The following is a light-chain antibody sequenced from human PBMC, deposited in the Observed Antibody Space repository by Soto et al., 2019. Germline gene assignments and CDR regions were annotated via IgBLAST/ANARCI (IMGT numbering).Light chain of an antibody. Sequence: EIVVSKTRENVPVSAGESATRSWRASQSVTNNLAWYQQKPGQAPRLLIYRASTRATGVPARFSGSGSGTEFTLAFGLVQSEDLAVYYCRQYNNWPQAFGQGTKVDIK. CDR2: RAS. CDR3: RQYNNWPQA. V-gene: IGKV3-15*01. CDR1: QSVTNN. J-gene: IGKJ1*01.